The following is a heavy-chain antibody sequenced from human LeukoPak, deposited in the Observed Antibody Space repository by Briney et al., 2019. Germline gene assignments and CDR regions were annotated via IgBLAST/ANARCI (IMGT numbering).Heavy chain of an antibody. V-gene: IGHV3-30-3*01. CDR1: GFTFSSYA. CDR3: ARQNRWGSGYYGYFDY. J-gene: IGHJ4*02. Sequence: GRSLRLSCAASGFTFSSYAMHWVRQAPGKGLEWVAVISYDGSNKYYADSVKGRFTISRDNSKNTLYLQMNNLRAEDTAVYYCARQNRWGSGYYGYFDYWGQGTLVTVSS. CDR2: ISYDGSNK. D-gene: IGHD3-22*01.